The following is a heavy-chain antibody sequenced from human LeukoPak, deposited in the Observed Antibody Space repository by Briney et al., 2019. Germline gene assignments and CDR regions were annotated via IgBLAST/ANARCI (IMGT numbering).Heavy chain of an antibody. CDR2: ISANNGNT. D-gene: IGHD1-26*01. V-gene: IGHV1-18*01. J-gene: IGHJ4*02. CDR1: GHTLTTYG. Sequence: ASVKVSCKASGHTLTTYGISWVRQAPGQGLEWMGWISANNGNTKYAQKLQGRVTMTTDTSTNTVYMELRSLKSDDTAVYYCARGWELPYWGQGTLVTVSS. CDR3: ARGWELPY.